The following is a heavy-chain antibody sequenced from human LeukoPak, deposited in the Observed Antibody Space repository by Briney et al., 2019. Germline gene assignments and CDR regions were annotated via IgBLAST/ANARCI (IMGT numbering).Heavy chain of an antibody. Sequence: GGSLRLSCAASGFTFSSYGMHWVRQAPGKGLEGVAIISNDGNNKYYADSVKGRFTIARDNSKNTLYLQMNSLRAEDTAVYYCAKEYLSGFDPWGQGTLVAVSS. CDR3: AKEYLSGFDP. CDR2: ISNDGNNK. V-gene: IGHV3-30*18. J-gene: IGHJ5*02. CDR1: GFTFSSYG. D-gene: IGHD1-14*01.